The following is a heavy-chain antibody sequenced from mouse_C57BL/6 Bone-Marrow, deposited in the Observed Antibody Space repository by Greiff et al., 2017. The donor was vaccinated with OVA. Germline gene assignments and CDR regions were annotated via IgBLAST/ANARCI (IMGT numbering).Heavy chain of an antibody. D-gene: IGHD1-1*01. V-gene: IGHV1-81*01. CDR2: IYPRSGNT. J-gene: IGHJ2*01. CDR1: GYTFTSYG. Sequence: VQLQQSGAELARPGASVKLSCKASGYTFTSYGISWVKQRTGQGLEWIGEIYPRSGNTYYNEKFKGKATLTADKSSSTAYMELRSLTSEDSAVYFCARSLTTVFDYWGQGTTLTVSS. CDR3: ARSLTTVFDY.